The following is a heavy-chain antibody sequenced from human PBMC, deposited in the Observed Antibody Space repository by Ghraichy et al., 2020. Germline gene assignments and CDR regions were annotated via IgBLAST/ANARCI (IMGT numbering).Heavy chain of an antibody. CDR1: GFTFSSYS. D-gene: IGHD6-6*01. CDR3: ARAPYSSSSFNDWFDP. V-gene: IGHV3-21*01. Sequence: GGSLRLSCAASGFTFSSYSMNWVRQAPGKGLEWVSSISSSSSYIYYADSVKGRFTISRDNSKNSLYLQMNSLRAEDTAVYYCARAPYSSSSFNDWFDPWGQGTLVTVSS. J-gene: IGHJ5*02. CDR2: ISSSSSYI.